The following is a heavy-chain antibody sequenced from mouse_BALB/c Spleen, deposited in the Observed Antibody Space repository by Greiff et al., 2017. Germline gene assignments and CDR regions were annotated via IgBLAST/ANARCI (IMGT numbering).Heavy chain of an antibody. CDR1: GFNIKDTY. CDR3: ARSWDYFYAMDY. CDR2: IDPANGNT. V-gene: IGHV14-3*02. D-gene: IGHD1-1*01. J-gene: IGHJ4*01. Sequence: EVQLQQSGAELVKPGASVKLSCTASGFNIKDTYMHWVKQRPEQGLEWIGRIDPANGNTKYDPKFQGKATITADTSSNTAYLQLSSLTSEDTAVYYCARSWDYFYAMDYWGQGTSVTVSS.